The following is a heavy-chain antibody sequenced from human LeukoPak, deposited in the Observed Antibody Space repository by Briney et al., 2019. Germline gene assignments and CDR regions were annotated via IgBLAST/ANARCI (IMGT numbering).Heavy chain of an antibody. CDR2: INPSGGST. CDR1: GYTFTGYY. Sequence: ASVKVSCKASGYTFTGYYMHWVRQAPGQGLEWMGIINPSGGSTSYAQKFQGRVTMTRDTSTSTVYMELSSLRSEDTAVYYCARFYGGRAFDYWGQGTLVTVSS. D-gene: IGHD4-23*01. J-gene: IGHJ4*02. CDR3: ARFYGGRAFDY. V-gene: IGHV1-46*01.